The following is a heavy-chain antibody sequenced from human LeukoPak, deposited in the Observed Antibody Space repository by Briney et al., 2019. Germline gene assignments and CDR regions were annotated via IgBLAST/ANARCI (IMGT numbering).Heavy chain of an antibody. Sequence: PGGSLRLSCAASGFTFSSYAMSWVRQAPGKGLEWVSAISGSGGSTYYADSVKGRFTISRDNSKNTLYLQMNSLRAEDTAVYYCAKVGEWTTVNSSALDIWGQGTMVTVSS. CDR1: GFTFSSYA. CDR2: ISGSGGST. D-gene: IGHD4-17*01. J-gene: IGHJ3*02. V-gene: IGHV3-23*01. CDR3: AKVGEWTTVNSSALDI.